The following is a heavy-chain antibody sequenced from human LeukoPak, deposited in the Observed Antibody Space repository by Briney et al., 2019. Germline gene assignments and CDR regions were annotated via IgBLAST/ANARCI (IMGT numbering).Heavy chain of an antibody. J-gene: IGHJ4*02. CDR1: GGTFSNYG. V-gene: IGHV1-69*04. D-gene: IGHD3-9*01. CDR3: ASGSRIRYFAWPHTTGDY. CDR2: IIPHLAIA. Sequence: SVKVSCKASGGTFSNYGISWVRQAPGQGLEWMGRIIPHLAIADYAQKFQGRVTITADKSTSTAYMEVSSLRSEDTAVYYCASGSRIRYFAWPHTTGDYWGQGTLVTVSS.